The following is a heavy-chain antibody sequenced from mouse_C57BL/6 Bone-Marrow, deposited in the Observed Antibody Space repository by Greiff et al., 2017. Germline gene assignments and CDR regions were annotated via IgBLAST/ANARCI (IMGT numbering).Heavy chain of an antibody. Sequence: VQLQQSGAEPVRPGASVKLSCKASGYTFTDYYINWVKQRPGQGLEWIARIYPGSGNTYYNEKFKGKATLTAEKSSSTAYMQLSSLTSEDSAVYFCARGGYYVDYWGQGTTLTVSS. CDR1: GYTFTDYY. CDR3: ARGGYYVDY. V-gene: IGHV1-76*01. J-gene: IGHJ2*01. CDR2: IYPGSGNT.